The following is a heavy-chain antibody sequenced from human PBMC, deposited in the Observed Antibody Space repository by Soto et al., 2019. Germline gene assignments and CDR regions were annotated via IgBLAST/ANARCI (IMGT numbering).Heavy chain of an antibody. CDR2: MNPNSGDT. V-gene: IGHV1-8*01. CDR1: GYTFTSYY. J-gene: IGHJ6*02. D-gene: IGHD6-19*01. CDR3: ARGFSSGSNYYYYGMDV. Sequence: ASVKVSCKASGYTFTSYYINWVREATGQGLEWMGWMNPNSGDTGYAQKFQGRVTMTRNTSISTAYMELSSLRSEDTAVYYCARGFSSGSNYYYYGMDVWGQGTTVTVSS.